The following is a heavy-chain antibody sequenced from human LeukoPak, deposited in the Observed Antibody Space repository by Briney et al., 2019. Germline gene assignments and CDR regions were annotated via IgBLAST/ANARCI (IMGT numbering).Heavy chain of an antibody. J-gene: IGHJ5*02. Sequence: PGGSLRLSCAASGFTFSNTWMSWVRQAPGRGLEWVGRIKSKTDGETINYAAPVKGTFTISRDDSKNTLYLQMNSLKTEDTAVYYCTTVLRYNSGSYSDHWGQGTLVTVSS. CDR1: GFTFSNTW. V-gene: IGHV3-15*01. CDR2: IKSKTDGETI. D-gene: IGHD3-10*01. CDR3: TTVLRYNSGSYSDH.